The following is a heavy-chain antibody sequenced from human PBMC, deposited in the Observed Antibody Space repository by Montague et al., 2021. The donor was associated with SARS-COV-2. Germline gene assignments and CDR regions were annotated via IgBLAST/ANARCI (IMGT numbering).Heavy chain of an antibody. V-gene: IGHV4-34*01. CDR3: ARFPHGSGSYNADYNYGMDV. Sequence: SETLSFTCVVYGGSFNDFYWSWIRQPPGKGLEWIGEVNFRGRTNYNPSLKSRATVSVDKSNNHFSLRLSSVTAADTAVYYCARFPHGSGSYNADYNYGMDVWGQGTTVTVSS. J-gene: IGHJ6*02. CDR2: VNFRGRT. CDR1: GGSFNDFY. D-gene: IGHD3-10*01.